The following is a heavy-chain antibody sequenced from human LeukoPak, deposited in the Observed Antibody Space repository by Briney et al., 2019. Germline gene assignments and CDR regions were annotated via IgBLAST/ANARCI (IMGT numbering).Heavy chain of an antibody. D-gene: IGHD6-13*01. CDR3: ARVRAAAAVDY. V-gene: IGHV1-2*02. J-gene: IGHJ4*02. CDR2: INPNSSGT. Sequence: ASVKVSCKASGYTFTGYYLHWVRRPPGQGLEWMGWINPNSSGTNYAQKFQGRVTMTRDTSISTAYMEMSRLRSDDTAVYYCARVRAAAAVDYWGQGTLVTVSS. CDR1: GYTFTGYY.